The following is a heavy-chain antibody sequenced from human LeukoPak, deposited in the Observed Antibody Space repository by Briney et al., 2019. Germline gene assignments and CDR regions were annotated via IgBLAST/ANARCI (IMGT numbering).Heavy chain of an antibody. CDR3: ARWGLSSVGGIAAAGPPQT. CDR2: IIPILGIA. V-gene: IGHV1-69*04. CDR1: GGTFSSYA. Sequence: SVKVSCKASGGTFSSYAISWVRQAPGQGLEWMGRIIPILGIANYAQKFQGRVTITADKSTSTAYMELSSLRSEDTAVYYCARWGLSSVGGIAAAGPPQTWGQGTLVTVSS. J-gene: IGHJ5*02. D-gene: IGHD6-13*01.